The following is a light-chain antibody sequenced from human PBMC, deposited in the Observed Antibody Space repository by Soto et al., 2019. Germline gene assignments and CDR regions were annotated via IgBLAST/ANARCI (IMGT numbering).Light chain of an antibody. CDR2: GAS. V-gene: IGKV3-15*01. Sequence: EIVMTQSPATLSASPGERATLSCRASQSVSSNLAWNQQKPGQAPRLLIYGASTRATGIPARFSGSGSGTEFTLTISSLQSEDFAVYYCQQYNNWPPTTFGQGTKVDIK. CDR3: QQYNNWPPTT. J-gene: IGKJ1*01. CDR1: QSVSSN.